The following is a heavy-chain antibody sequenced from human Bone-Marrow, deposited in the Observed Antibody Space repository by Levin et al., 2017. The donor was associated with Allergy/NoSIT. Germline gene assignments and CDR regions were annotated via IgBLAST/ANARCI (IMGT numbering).Heavy chain of an antibody. V-gene: IGHV4-38-2*02. CDR2: IFHSGST. CDR3: ARTLGSGWYYFDF. Sequence: SETLSLTCTVSGYSISSGYYWVWLRQPPGKGLEWIGTIFHSGSTSYNPSLKSRVTISVDTSKNQFSLNVNSVTAADTAVYYCARTLGSGWYYFDFWGQGTLVTVSS. J-gene: IGHJ4*02. CDR1: GYSISSGYY. D-gene: IGHD6-19*01.